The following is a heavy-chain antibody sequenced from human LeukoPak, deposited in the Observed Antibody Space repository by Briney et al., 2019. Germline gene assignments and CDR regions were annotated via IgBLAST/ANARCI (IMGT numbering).Heavy chain of an antibody. CDR1: GCTFSSYG. V-gene: IGHV3-33*01. J-gene: IGHJ4*02. Sequence: GRSLRLSCAASGCTFSSYGMHWVRQAPGKGLEWVAVIWYDGSNKYYADSVKGRFTISRDNSKNTLYLQMNSLRAEDTAVYYCARGGKGGKPFDYWGQGTLVTVSS. CDR2: IWYDGSNK. CDR3: ARGGKGGKPFDY. D-gene: IGHD4-23*01.